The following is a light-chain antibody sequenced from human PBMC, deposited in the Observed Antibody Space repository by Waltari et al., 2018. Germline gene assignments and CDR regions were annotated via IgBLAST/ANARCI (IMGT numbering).Light chain of an antibody. CDR3: QQTYNLIT. CDR2: GAS. CDR1: QRISSY. Sequence: DIQMTQSPSFLSASVGDRVTITCRASQRISSYLNWYQMKPGKAPKLLIYGASTVQSGVPSRLSGSGFGTDFTLTISSLQPEDFATYYCQQTYNLITFGPGTKVDLK. J-gene: IGKJ3*01. V-gene: IGKV1-39*01.